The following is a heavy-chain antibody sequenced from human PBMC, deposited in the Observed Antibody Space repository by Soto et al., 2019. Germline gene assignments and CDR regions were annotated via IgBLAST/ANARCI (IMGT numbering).Heavy chain of an antibody. D-gene: IGHD2-2*01. CDR3: AIRHPFSCSSTSCKGYYFDY. Sequence: SETLSLTCTVSGGSISSGGYYWSWIRQHPGKGLEWIGYIYYSGSTYYNPSLKSRVTISVDTSKNQFSLKLSSVTAADTAVYYCAIRHPFSCSSTSCKGYYFDYWGQGTLVTVSS. CDR2: IYYSGST. CDR1: GGSISSGGYY. V-gene: IGHV4-31*03. J-gene: IGHJ4*02.